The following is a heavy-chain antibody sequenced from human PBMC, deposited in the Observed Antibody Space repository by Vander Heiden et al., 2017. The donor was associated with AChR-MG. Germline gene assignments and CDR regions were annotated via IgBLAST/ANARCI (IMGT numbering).Heavy chain of an antibody. Sequence: QVQLGQPGAEVKKPGPSVKVPCKASGGTFSSYAISGVRQAPGQGLGWMGGIIPIFGTANYAQKFQGRVTITADKSTSTAYMELSSLRSEDTAVYYCARGRARCSSTSCYRRYYFDYWGQGTLVTVSS. V-gene: IGHV1-69*06. J-gene: IGHJ4*02. CDR2: IIPIFGTA. CDR1: GGTFSSYA. D-gene: IGHD2-2*01. CDR3: ARGRARCSSTSCYRRYYFDY.